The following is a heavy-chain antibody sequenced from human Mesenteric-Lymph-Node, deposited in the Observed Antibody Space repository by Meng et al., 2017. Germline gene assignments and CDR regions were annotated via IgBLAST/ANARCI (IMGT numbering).Heavy chain of an antibody. J-gene: IGHJ6*02. D-gene: IGHD5-12*01. CDR3: ARVLSVKWLRHYCYGMDV. Sequence: ASVKVSCKASGYTFTSYGISWVRQAPGQGLEGMGWISVHNGNTNYAQKLQGRVTMTTDTSTSTAYMELRSLRSDDTAVYYCARVLSVKWLRHYCYGMDVWGQGTTVTVSS. CDR1: GYTFTSYG. CDR2: ISVHNGNT. V-gene: IGHV1-18*01.